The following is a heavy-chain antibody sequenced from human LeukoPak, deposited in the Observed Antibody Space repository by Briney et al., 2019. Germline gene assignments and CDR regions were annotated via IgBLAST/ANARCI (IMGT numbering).Heavy chain of an antibody. V-gene: IGHV1-18*01. CDR3: AREEVFDRNWFDP. J-gene: IGHJ5*02. CDR1: GXXFXXXX. D-gene: IGHD3-9*01. CDR2: ISAYNGNT. Sequence: ASVXXSCKASGXXFXXXXXXXVXQXPXXXXXXXGWISAYNGNTNYAQKLQGRVTMTTDTSTSTAYMELRSLRSDDTAVYYCAREEVFDRNWFDPWGQGTLVTVSS.